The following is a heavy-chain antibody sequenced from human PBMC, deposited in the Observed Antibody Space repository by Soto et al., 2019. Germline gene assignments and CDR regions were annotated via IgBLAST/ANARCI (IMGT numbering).Heavy chain of an antibody. J-gene: IGHJ6*03. Sequence: PGGSLRLSCAASGFTFSSYWMSWVRQAPGKGLEWVANIKQDGSEKYYVDSVKGRFTISRDNAKNSLYLQMNSLRAEDTAVYYCAREGITIFGVVKYMDVWGKGTTVTVSS. D-gene: IGHD3-3*01. CDR1: GFTFSSYW. V-gene: IGHV3-7*01. CDR3: AREGITIFGVVKYMDV. CDR2: IKQDGSEK.